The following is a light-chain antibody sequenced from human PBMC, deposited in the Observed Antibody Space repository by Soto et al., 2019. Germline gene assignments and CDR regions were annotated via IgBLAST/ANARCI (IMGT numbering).Light chain of an antibody. CDR2: GAS. V-gene: IGKV3-15*01. J-gene: IGKJ4*01. Sequence: EIVMTQSPATLSVSPGERATLSSRASQSVSSNLAWYQQKPGQAPRLLIYGASTRATGIPARFSGSGSGTEFTLTISSLQSEDFAVYYCQQYINWPTLTFGGGTKVEIK. CDR1: QSVSSN. CDR3: QQYINWPTLT.